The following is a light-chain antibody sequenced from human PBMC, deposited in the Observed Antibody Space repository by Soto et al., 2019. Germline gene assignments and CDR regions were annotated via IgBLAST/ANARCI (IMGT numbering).Light chain of an antibody. J-gene: IGLJ3*02. CDR2: EVS. Sequence: QSVLTQPASVSASPGQSITISCTGTHSDVGGYDRVSWSQQHPGKPPKLIIFEVSYRPSGVSNRFSGSKSGNTASLTISGLQPEDEADYYCTSFTSTNTWVFGGGTKVTVL. V-gene: IGLV2-14*01. CDR3: TSFTSTNTWV. CDR1: HSDVGGYDR.